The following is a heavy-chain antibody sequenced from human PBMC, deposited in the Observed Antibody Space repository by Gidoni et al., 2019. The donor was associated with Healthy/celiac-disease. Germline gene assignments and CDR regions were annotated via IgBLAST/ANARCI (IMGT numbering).Heavy chain of an antibody. D-gene: IGHD3-22*01. CDR2: ISSSGSTI. CDR1: GFPFSSSE. J-gene: IGHJ4*02. CDR3: ARGGFRGSYYYDSSGYYPW. V-gene: IGHV3-48*03. Sequence: EVQLVESGGGLVQPGGSLRLSCAPSGFPFSSSEMNWVRQAPGKGLEWVSYISSSGSTIYYADSVKGRFTISRDNAKNSLYLQMNSLRAEDTAVYYCARGGFRGSYYYDSSGYYPWWGQGTLVTVSS.